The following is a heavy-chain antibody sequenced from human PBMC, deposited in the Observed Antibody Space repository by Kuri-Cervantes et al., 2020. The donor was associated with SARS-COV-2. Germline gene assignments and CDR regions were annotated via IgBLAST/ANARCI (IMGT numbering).Heavy chain of an antibody. CDR1: GHTFTAYY. V-gene: IGHV1-2*02. J-gene: IGHJ4*02. CDR3: ARGVTMVRGVSLQQQSLGIEGY. CDR2: INPNSGGT. D-gene: IGHD3-10*01. Sequence: ASVKFSCKASGHTFTAYYMHGVRQAPGQGLEGMGWINPNSGGTNYAQKFQGRVTMTRDTSLSTAYMELSRLRSDDTAVYYCARGVTMVRGVSLQQQSLGIEGYWGQGTMVTVSS.